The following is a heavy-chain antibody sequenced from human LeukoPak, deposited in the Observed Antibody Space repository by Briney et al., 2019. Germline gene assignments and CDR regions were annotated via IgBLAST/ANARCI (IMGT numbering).Heavy chain of an antibody. CDR2: ISSSSSTI. CDR3: ARAPVGGGWPERAFDI. V-gene: IGHV3-48*04. Sequence: HSGGSLRLSCAASGFTFSSYSMNWVRQAPGKGLEWVSYISSSSSTIYYADSVKGRFTISRDNAKNSLYLQMNSLRAEDTAVYYCARAPVGGGWPERAFDIWGQGTMVTVSS. D-gene: IGHD3-16*01. J-gene: IGHJ3*02. CDR1: GFTFSSYS.